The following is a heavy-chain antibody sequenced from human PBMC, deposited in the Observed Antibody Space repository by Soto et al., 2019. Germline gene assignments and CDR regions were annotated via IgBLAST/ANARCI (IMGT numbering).Heavy chain of an antibody. D-gene: IGHD6-13*01. V-gene: IGHV4-59*01. Sequence: QVQLQESGPGLVKPSETLSLTCTVSGGSISSYYWSWIRQPPGKGLEWIGYIYYSGSTNYNPSLKSRVTISVDTSKNQFSLKLSSVTAADTAVYYCARDRRGIAAAGDFDYWGQGTLVTVSS. CDR3: ARDRRGIAAAGDFDY. CDR2: IYYSGST. J-gene: IGHJ4*02. CDR1: GGSISSYY.